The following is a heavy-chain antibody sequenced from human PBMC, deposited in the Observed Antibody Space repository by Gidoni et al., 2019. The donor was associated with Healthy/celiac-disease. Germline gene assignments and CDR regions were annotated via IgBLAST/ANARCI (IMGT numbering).Heavy chain of an antibody. V-gene: IGHV3-33*01. J-gene: IGHJ4*02. D-gene: IGHD3-22*01. CDR3: ARGQGYYDSSGYYYGGHYFDY. CDR1: GFTCSSYG. Sequence: QVQLVESGGGVVQPGRYLRLSCAASGFTCSSYGMHWVRQAPGKGLGWVAVIWYDGSNKYYADSVKGRFTISRDNSKNTLYLQMNSLRADDTAVYYCARGQGYYDSSGYYYGGHYFDYWGQGTLVTVSS. CDR2: IWYDGSNK.